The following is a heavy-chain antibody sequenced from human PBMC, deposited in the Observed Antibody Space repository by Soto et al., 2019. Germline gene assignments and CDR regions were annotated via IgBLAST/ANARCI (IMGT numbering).Heavy chain of an antibody. CDR2: SYYTGSS. CDR3: ARDLRGYSRYDYLDY. CDR1: GGSISSGGYY. Sequence: TLSLTCTVSGGSISSGGYYWSWIRQHPGKGLEWVGYSYYTGSSYYNPSLKSRVTISVDASKSQLSLRLASVTAADTAVYYCARDLRGYSRYDYLDYWGQGIPVTVSS. J-gene: IGHJ4*02. V-gene: IGHV4-31*03. D-gene: IGHD5-12*01.